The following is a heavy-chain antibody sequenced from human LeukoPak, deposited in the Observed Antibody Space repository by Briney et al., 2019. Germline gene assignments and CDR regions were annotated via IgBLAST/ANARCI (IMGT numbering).Heavy chain of an antibody. V-gene: IGHV3-30*18. CDR2: ISYDGSNK. D-gene: IGHD1-1*01. CDR3: AKDGALRTDYFDY. Sequence: PGRSLRLSCAASGFTLSSYGMHWVRQAPGKGLEWVAVISYDGSNKYYADSVKGRFTISRDNSKNTLYLQMNSLRAEDTAVYYCAKDGALRTDYFDYWGQGTLVTVSS. J-gene: IGHJ4*02. CDR1: GFTLSSYG.